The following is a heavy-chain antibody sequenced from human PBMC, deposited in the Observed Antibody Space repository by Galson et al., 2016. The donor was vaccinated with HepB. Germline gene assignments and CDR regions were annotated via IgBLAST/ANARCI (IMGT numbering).Heavy chain of an antibody. Sequence: SLRLSCAASGFTFSDYYMSWIRQAPGKGLEWVSYISSNYNYTNYADSVKGRFTISRDNAKNSLYLQMNSLRAEDTAVYYCASEPTKSNEGYWGQGTLVTVSS. J-gene: IGHJ4*02. D-gene: IGHD1-1*01. CDR2: ISSNYNYT. CDR1: GFTFSDYY. V-gene: IGHV3-11*05. CDR3: ASEPTKSNEGY.